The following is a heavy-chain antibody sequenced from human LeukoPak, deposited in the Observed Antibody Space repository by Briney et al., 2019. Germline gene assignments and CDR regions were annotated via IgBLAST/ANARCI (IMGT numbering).Heavy chain of an antibody. CDR1: GFTFSSYA. D-gene: IGHD6-13*01. Sequence: GGSLRLSCVASGFTFSSYAMSWVRQAPGKGLEWVSAISGSGGSTYYADSVKGRFTISRDNSKNTLYLQMNSLRAEDTAVYYCAKDQEGIAAAGYYNWFDPWGQGTLVTVSS. CDR2: ISGSGGST. J-gene: IGHJ5*02. V-gene: IGHV3-23*01. CDR3: AKDQEGIAAAGYYNWFDP.